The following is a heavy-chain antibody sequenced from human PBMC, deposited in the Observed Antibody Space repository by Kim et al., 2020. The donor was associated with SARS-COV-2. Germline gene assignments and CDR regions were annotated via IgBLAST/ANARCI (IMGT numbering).Heavy chain of an antibody. CDR1: GGSISNYY. D-gene: IGHD6-13*01. Sequence: SETLSLTCTVPGGSISNYYWNWIRQPPGKGLEWIGDISYSGSTNYNPALNSRVSISADTSKNQFSLKLSSVTAADTAVYYCARGVAAAGLNWFDPWGQGTLVIVSS. CDR3: ARGVAAAGLNWFDP. V-gene: IGHV4-59*01. J-gene: IGHJ5*02. CDR2: ISYSGST.